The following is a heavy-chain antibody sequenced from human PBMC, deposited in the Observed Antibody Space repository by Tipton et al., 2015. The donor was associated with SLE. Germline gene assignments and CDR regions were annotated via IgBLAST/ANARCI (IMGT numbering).Heavy chain of an antibody. D-gene: IGHD3-16*01. J-gene: IGHJ4*02. V-gene: IGHV4-59*11. CDR3: ARGGDSSLPFDY. CDR2: ISDTGRS. Sequence: LRLSCTVSGGSIRNLYWSWIRQPPGKGLEWIAFISDTGRSDYSPSLRSRVTISIDTSKNQFSLKLRSVTTADTAVYYCARGGDSSLPFDYWGQGTLVAVSS. CDR1: GGSIRNLY.